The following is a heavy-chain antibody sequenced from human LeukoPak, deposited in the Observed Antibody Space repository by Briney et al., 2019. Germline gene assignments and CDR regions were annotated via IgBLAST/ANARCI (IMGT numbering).Heavy chain of an antibody. V-gene: IGHV1-24*01. CDR3: ATPTYYYDSSGLGY. Sequence: ASVKVSCKVSGYTLTELSMHWVRQAPGKGLEWMGGFGPEDGETIYAQKFQGRVTMTEDTSTDTAYMELSSLRSEDTAVYYCATPTYYYDSSGLGYWGQGTLVTVSS. CDR2: FGPEDGET. D-gene: IGHD3-22*01. J-gene: IGHJ4*02. CDR1: GYTLTELS.